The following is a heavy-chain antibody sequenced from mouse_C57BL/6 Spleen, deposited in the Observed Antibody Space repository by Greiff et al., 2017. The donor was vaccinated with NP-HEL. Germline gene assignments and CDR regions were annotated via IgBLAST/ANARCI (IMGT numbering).Heavy chain of an antibody. CDR1: GYTFTDYN. CDR2: INPNNGGT. Sequence: EVQLVESGPELVKPGASVKMSCKASGYTFTDYNMHWVKQSHGKSLEWIGYINPNNGGTSYNPKFKGKATLTVNKSSSTAYMEHRSLTSEDAADYYCANHRYDSSYLYYYAMDYWGQGTSGTVSS. CDR3: ANHRYDSSYLYYYAMDY. V-gene: IGHV1-22*01. D-gene: IGHD1-1*01. J-gene: IGHJ4*01.